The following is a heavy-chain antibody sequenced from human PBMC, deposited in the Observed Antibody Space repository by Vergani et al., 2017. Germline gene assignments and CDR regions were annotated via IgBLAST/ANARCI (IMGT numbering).Heavy chain of an antibody. D-gene: IGHD6-19*01. V-gene: IGHV4-39*01. CDR1: GGSISSSSYY. J-gene: IGHJ3*02. Sequence: QLQLQESGPGLVKPSETLSLTCTVSGGSISSSSYYWGWIRQPPGKGLEWIGSIYYSGSTYYNPSLKSRVTISVDTSKNQFSLKLSSVTAADTAVYYCARVDRGWYADVAFDIWGQGTMVTVSS. CDR2: IYYSGST. CDR3: ARVDRGWYADVAFDI.